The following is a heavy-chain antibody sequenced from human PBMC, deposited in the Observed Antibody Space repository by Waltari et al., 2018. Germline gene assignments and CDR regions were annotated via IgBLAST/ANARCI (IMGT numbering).Heavy chain of an antibody. D-gene: IGHD5-18*01. V-gene: IGHV3-13*01. CDR2: IGTAGDT. CDR3: ARDWEQLCGDY. CDR1: VFTFSSYD. Sequence: EVQLVESGGGLVQPGGSLRLSCAASVFTFSSYDMHWVRQATGKGLEWVSAIGTAGDTYYPGSVKGRFTISRDNSKNTLYLQMNSLRAEDTAVYYCARDWEQLCGDYWGQGTLVTVSS. J-gene: IGHJ4*02.